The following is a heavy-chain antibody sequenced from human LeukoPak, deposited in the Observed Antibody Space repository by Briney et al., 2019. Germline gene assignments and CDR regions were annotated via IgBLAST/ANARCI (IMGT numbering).Heavy chain of an antibody. J-gene: IGHJ5*02. CDR1: GFTFSDYY. V-gene: IGHV3-11*01. D-gene: IGHD4-17*01. CDR3: ARDNGDYVFTHWFDP. CDR2: ISSSGSTI. Sequence: GGSLRLSCAASGFTFSDYYMSWIRQAPGKGLEWVSYISSSGSTIYYADSVKGRFTISRGNAKNSLYLQMNSLRAEDTAVYYCARDNGDYVFTHWFDPWGQGTLVTVSS.